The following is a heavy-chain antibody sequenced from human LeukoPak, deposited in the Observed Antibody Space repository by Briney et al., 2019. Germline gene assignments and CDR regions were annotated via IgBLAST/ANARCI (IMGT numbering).Heavy chain of an antibody. D-gene: IGHD3-3*01. CDR1: GFPFSSYG. CDR2: IWFDGNNE. CDR3: ARADFWSGHYYYFYGMDV. J-gene: IGHJ6*02. Sequence: SGGSLRLSCVASGFPFSSYGMHWVRQAPGKGLEWVAVIWFDGNNEYYADSVRGRFTISRDDSKNTLYLQMNSLRAEGTAIYYCARADFWSGHYYYFYGMDVWGQGTTLTVSS. V-gene: IGHV3-33*01.